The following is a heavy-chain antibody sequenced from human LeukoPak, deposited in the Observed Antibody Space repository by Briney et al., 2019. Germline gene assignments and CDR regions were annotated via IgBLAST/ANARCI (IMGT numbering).Heavy chain of an antibody. J-gene: IGHJ5*02. CDR2: IIPIFGTA. V-gene: IGHV1-69*05. CDR1: GGTFSSYA. CDR3: ARTITIFGVHKGNWFDP. D-gene: IGHD3-3*01. Sequence: SVKVSCKASGGTFSSYAISWVRQAPGQGLEWMGGIIPIFGTANYAQKFQGRVTITTDESTSTAYMELSSMRSEDTAVYYCARTITIFGVHKGNWFDPWGQGTLVTVSS.